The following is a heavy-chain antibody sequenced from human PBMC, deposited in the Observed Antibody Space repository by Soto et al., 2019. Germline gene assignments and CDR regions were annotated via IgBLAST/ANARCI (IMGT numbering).Heavy chain of an antibody. CDR1: GFTFSSYG. CDR2: ISDDGSNK. D-gene: IGHD1-1*01. Sequence: QVQLVESGGGVVQPGRSLRLSCAASGFTFSSYGMHWVRQAPGKGLEWVAVISDDGSNKYYADSVKGRFTISRDNSKNRLYLQVNGLRVEDRAVYYCAKAVLEPDIRTCGMDVWGEGTTVTVSS. J-gene: IGHJ6*04. V-gene: IGHV3-30*18. CDR3: AKAVLEPDIRTCGMDV.